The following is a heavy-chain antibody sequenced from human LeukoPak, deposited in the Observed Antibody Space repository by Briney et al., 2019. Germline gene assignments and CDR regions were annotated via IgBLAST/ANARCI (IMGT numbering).Heavy chain of an antibody. CDR2: IYHSGST. D-gene: IGHD1-14*01. Sequence: EPSETLSLTCTVSGYSISSGYYWGWIRQPPGKGLEWIGSIYHSGSTYYNPSLKSRVTISVDTSKNQFSLKLSSVTAADTAVYYCARMRTNRAKYYYYYMDVWGKGTTVTVSS. J-gene: IGHJ6*03. V-gene: IGHV4-38-2*02. CDR1: GYSISSGYY. CDR3: ARMRTNRAKYYYYYMDV.